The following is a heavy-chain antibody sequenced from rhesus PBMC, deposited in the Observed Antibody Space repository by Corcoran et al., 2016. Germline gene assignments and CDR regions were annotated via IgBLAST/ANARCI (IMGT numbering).Heavy chain of an antibody. D-gene: IGHD5-30*01. Sequence: EVQLVESGGGLVQPGGSLRLSCAASGFTFSNYYMHWVRQAQGKGLEWVGLIKNKANSYTTEDAAAVKGRFTISRDDSKNTLYLQMSSLKTEDTALYYCTYGYSGYKGYWGQGVLVTVSS. CDR1: GFTFSNYY. CDR2: IKNKANSYTT. CDR3: TYGYSGYKGY. V-gene: IGHV3-13*01. J-gene: IGHJ4*01.